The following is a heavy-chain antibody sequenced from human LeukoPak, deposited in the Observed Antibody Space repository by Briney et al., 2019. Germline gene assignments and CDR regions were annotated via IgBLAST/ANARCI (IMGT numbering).Heavy chain of an antibody. V-gene: IGHV1-2*04. D-gene: IGHD6-19*01. J-gene: IGHJ4*02. CDR1: GYTFTGYY. Sequence: ASVKVSCKASGYTFTGYYMHWVRQAPGQGLEWMGWINPNSGGTNYAQKFQGWVTMTRDTSISTAYMELSRLRSDDTAVYYCARSAVAGHHMIDYWGQGTLVTVSS. CDR2: INPNSGGT. CDR3: ARSAVAGHHMIDY.